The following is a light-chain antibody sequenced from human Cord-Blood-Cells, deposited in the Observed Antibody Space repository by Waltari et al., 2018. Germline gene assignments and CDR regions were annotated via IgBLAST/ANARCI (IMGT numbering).Light chain of an antibody. CDR3: SSYTSSSTWV. V-gene: IGLV2-14*04. CDR1: SSDVGGYNY. Sequence: PGQSITISCSGTSSDVGGYNYVSWYQQHPGKAPKLMIYDVSKRPSGVSNRFSGSKSGNTASLTISGLQAEDEADYYCSSYTSSSTWVFGGGTKLTVL. CDR2: DVS. J-gene: IGLJ3*02.